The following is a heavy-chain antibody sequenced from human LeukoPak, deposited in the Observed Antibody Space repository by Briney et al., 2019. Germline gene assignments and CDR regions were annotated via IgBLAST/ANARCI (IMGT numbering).Heavy chain of an antibody. D-gene: IGHD6-6*01. CDR1: GGSISSGGYY. CDR2: IYYSGST. Sequence: SETLSLTCTVSGGSISSGGYYWSWIRQHPGKGLEWIGYIYYSGSTYYNPSLKSRVTISVDTSKNRFSLKLSSVTAADTAVYYCARMVESGQLAESEWFDPWGQGTLVTVSS. V-gene: IGHV4-31*03. CDR3: ARMVESGQLAESEWFDP. J-gene: IGHJ5*02.